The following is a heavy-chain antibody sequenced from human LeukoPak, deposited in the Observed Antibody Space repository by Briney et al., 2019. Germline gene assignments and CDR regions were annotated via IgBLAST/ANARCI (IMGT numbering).Heavy chain of an antibody. CDR3: AKDHGWRYYDFWTGRGYYFDY. CDR2: ISGSGGST. J-gene: IGHJ4*02. Sequence: GGSLRLSCAASGFTFSSYGMSWVRQAPGKGLEWVSAISGSGGSTYYADSVKGRFTISRDNSKNTLYLQMNSLRAEDTAVYYCAKDHGWRYYDFWTGRGYYFDYWGQGTLVTVSS. CDR1: GFTFSSYG. D-gene: IGHD3-3*01. V-gene: IGHV3-23*01.